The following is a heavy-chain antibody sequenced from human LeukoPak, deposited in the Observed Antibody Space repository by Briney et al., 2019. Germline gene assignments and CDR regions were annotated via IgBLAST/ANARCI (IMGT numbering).Heavy chain of an antibody. CDR3: ATSRTPRDYYDSSGYRPYYFDY. CDR2: FDPEDGET. J-gene: IGHJ4*02. CDR1: GYTLTELS. V-gene: IGHV1-24*01. D-gene: IGHD3-22*01. Sequence: ASVKVSCKVSGYTLTELSMHWVRQAPGKGLEWMGGFDPEDGETIYAQKFQGRVTMTEDTSTDTAYMELSSLRSEDTAVYHCATSRTPRDYYDSSGYRPYYFDYWGQGTLVTVSS.